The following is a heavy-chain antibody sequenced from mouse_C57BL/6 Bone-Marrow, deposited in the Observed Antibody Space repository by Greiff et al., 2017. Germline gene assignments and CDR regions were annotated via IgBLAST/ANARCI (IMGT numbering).Heavy chain of an antibody. CDR2: ILPGSGST. CDR1: GYTFTGYW. J-gene: IGHJ1*03. Sequence: QVQLKQSGAELMKPGASVKLSCKATGYTFTGYWIEWVKQRPGHGLEWIGEILPGSGSTNYNEKFKGKATFTADTSSNTAYMQFSSLTTADSAIYYCARGVYWYFDVWGTGTTVTVSS. CDR3: ARGVYWYFDV. V-gene: IGHV1-9*01.